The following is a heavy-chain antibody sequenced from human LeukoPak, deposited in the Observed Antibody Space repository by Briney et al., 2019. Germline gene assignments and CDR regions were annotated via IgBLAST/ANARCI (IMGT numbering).Heavy chain of an antibody. CDR2: ISGSGGST. CDR3: AKEGAYDSTYYFDY. V-gene: IGHV3-23*01. Sequence: GGSLRLSCAASGFTFSNYWMHWVRQAPGKGLEWVSAISGSGGSTYYADSVKGRFTISRDNSKNTLYLQMNSLRAEDTAVYYCAKEGAYDSTYYFDYWGQGTLVTVSS. CDR1: GFTFSNYW. J-gene: IGHJ4*02. D-gene: IGHD3-22*01.